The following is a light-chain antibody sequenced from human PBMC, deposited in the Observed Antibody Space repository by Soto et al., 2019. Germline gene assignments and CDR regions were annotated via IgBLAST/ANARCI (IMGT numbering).Light chain of an antibody. CDR3: SSYTSSSTRV. J-gene: IGLJ1*01. CDR1: SSDVGGYNY. V-gene: IGLV2-14*01. CDR2: DVS. Sequence: QSALTQPASVSGSPGQSITISCTGTSSDVGGYNYVSWYQQHPGKAPKLMIYDVSNRPSGVSYRFSGSKSGNTASLPISGLQAEDEADYYCSSYTSSSTRVFGTGTKVNVL.